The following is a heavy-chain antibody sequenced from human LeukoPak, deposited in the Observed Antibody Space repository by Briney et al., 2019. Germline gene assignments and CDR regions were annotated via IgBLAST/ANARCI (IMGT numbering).Heavy chain of an antibody. CDR2: VYHSGST. V-gene: IGHV4-4*02. CDR1: GTSISNSIW. CDR3: ARHWKGFDS. D-gene: IGHD1-1*01. J-gene: IGHJ4*02. Sequence: SETLSLTCAVSGTSISNSIWWSWVRQPPGKGLEWIGEVYHSGSTNYNPSLKSRLTISVDTSKNQISLKLTSVTAADTAVYYCARHWKGFDSWGQGTLVTVSS.